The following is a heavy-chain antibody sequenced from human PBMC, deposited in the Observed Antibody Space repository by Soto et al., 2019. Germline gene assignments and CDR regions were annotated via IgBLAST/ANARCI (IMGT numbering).Heavy chain of an antibody. CDR1: GFSLSNARMG. V-gene: IGHV2-26*01. CDR2: IFSNDEK. Sequence: QVTLKESGPVLVKPTETLTLTCTVSGFSLSNARMGVNWIRQPPGKALEWLAHIFSNDEKSYSTSLRSRLTISKDTSKSQVVLIMTNMDPVDTATYYCARIRKDYYYGMDVWGQGTTVTVSS. J-gene: IGHJ6*02. CDR3: ARIRKDYYYGMDV.